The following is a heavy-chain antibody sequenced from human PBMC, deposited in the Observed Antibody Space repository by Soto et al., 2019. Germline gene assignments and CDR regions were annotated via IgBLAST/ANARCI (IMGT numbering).Heavy chain of an antibody. J-gene: IGHJ4*02. Sequence: GGSLRLSCVASGFTLSVYGMGWVRLAPGKGLEWVSSISGSGDGTYYAYSVKGLFTISRDKSKSTLFLQMNGLTAEDTAVYYCAREPGDSATDSARFDYWGQGILVTVSS. CDR1: GFTLSVYG. CDR2: ISGSGDGT. D-gene: IGHD5-12*01. CDR3: AREPGDSATDSARFDY. V-gene: IGHV3-23*01.